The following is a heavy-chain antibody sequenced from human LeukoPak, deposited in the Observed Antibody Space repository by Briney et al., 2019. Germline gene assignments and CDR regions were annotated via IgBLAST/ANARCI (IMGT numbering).Heavy chain of an antibody. CDR1: GGSISSGGYS. V-gene: IGHV4-30-2*01. D-gene: IGHD3-3*01. CDR2: IYRSGST. Sequence: SQTLSLTCAVSGGSISSGGYSWSWIRQPPGKGLEWIGYIYRSGSTYYNPSLKSRVTISVDRSKNQFSLKLSSVTAADTAVYYCARVVVGYDFWSGYYMPYYFDYWGQGTLVTVSS. CDR3: ARVVVGYDFWSGYYMPYYFDY. J-gene: IGHJ4*02.